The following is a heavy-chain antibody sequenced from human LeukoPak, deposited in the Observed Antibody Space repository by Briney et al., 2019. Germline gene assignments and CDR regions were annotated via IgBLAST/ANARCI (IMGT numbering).Heavy chain of an antibody. CDR3: ARVQINRAAGYCSSTSCLNYYFDS. V-gene: IGHV1-69*13. CDR2: IIPIFGTA. J-gene: IGHJ4*02. D-gene: IGHD2-2*01. Sequence: EASVKVSCKASGGTFSSYDISWVRQAPGQGLEWMGGIIPIFGTANYAQKFQGRVTITADESTRTAYMELSSLRSEDTAVYYCARVQINRAAGYCSSTSCLNYYFDSWGQGTLVTVSS. CDR1: GGTFSSYD.